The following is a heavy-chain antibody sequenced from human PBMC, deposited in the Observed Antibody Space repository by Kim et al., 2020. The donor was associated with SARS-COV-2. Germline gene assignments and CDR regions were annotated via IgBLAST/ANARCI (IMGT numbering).Heavy chain of an antibody. V-gene: IGHV1-3*01. J-gene: IGHJ5*02. CDR3: ARGGLDIVVVPAAIVGFDP. Sequence: ASVKVSCKASGYTFTSYAMHWVRQAPGQRLEWMGWINAGNGNTKYSQKFQGRVTITRDTSASTAYMELSSLRSEDTAVYYCARGGLDIVVVPAAIVGFDPWGQGTLVTVSS. CDR1: GYTFTSYA. D-gene: IGHD2-2*01. CDR2: INAGNGNT.